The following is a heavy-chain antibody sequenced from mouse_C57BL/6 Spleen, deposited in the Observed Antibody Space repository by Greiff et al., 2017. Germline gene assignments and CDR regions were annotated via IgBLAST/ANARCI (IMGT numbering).Heavy chain of an antibody. Sequence: QVQLQQSGAELVKPGASVKLSCKASGYTFTSYWMQWVKQRPGQGLEWIGEIDPSDSYTNYNQKFKGKATLTVDTSSSTAYMQLSSLTSEDSAVYYCARPLYDGSDYWGQGTTLTVSS. CDR3: ARPLYDGSDY. CDR2: IDPSDSYT. J-gene: IGHJ2*01. V-gene: IGHV1-50*01. D-gene: IGHD2-3*01. CDR1: GYTFTSYW.